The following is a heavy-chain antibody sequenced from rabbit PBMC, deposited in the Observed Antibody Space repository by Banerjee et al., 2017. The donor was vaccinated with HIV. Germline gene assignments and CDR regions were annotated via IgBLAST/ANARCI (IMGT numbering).Heavy chain of an antibody. CDR3: ARRTTMTMAFNL. CDR2: IYAGSSGST. V-gene: IGHV1S45*01. CDR1: GFSFSSSYY. D-gene: IGHD2-1*01. Sequence: QEQLEESGGDLVKPEGSLTLTCTASGFSFSSSYYMGWVRQAPGKGLEWIACIYAGSSGSTYYASWAKGRFTISKTSSTTVTLQMTSLTAADTATYFCARRTTMTMAFNLWGQGTLVTVS. J-gene: IGHJ4*01.